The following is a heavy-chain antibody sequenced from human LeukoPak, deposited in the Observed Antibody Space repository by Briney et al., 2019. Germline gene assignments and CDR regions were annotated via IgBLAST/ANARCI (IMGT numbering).Heavy chain of an antibody. Sequence: SETLSLTCSVSGDSVISGLYYWSWIRQPPGKGLEWIGYIYYSGSTNYNPSLKSRVTISVDTSKNQFSLKLSSVTAADTAVYYCAREGGLVPAAENWFDPWGQGTLVTVSS. J-gene: IGHJ5*02. CDR2: IYYSGST. CDR3: AREGGLVPAAENWFDP. D-gene: IGHD2-2*01. CDR1: GDSVISGLYY. V-gene: IGHV4-61*01.